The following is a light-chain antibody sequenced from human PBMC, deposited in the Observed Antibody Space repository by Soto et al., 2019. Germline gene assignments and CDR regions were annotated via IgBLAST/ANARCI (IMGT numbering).Light chain of an antibody. J-gene: IGLJ1*01. V-gene: IGLV2-11*01. Sequence: QSVLTQPRSVSGSPGQSVSISCTGTSSDVGGYNYVSWYQHHPGKAPKLIIYDVTNRPSGVPDRFSGSKSGNTASLTISGLQAEDEADYYCCSYAGTSIPFGTGTKVTVL. CDR2: DVT. CDR1: SSDVGGYNY. CDR3: CSYAGTSIP.